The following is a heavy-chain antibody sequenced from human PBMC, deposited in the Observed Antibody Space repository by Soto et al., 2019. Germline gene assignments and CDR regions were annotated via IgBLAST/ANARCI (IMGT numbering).Heavy chain of an antibody. CDR2: IASSSSPI. J-gene: IGHJ3*02. CDR1: GFTFNSNS. Sequence: EVQVVESGGGLVKPGGSLRLSCADSGFTFNSNSMNWVRQAPGKGLEWVSSIASSSSPIFYADSVKGRFTISRDNAKTSLYLQMNSLRAEDTAVYYCVVGGSGYTTDDLVHIWGQGTMVTVSS. D-gene: IGHD5-12*01. CDR3: VVGGSGYTTDDLVHI. V-gene: IGHV3-21*01.